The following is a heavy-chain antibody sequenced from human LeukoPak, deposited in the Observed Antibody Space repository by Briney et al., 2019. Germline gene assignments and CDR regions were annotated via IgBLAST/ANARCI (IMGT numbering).Heavy chain of an antibody. J-gene: IGHJ6*03. CDR2: INHSGST. D-gene: IGHD3-16*02. CDR3: ARGPYDYVWGSYRYIDYYMDV. CDR1: GGSFSGYY. Sequence: PSETLSLTCAVYGGSFSGYYWSWIRQPPGKGLEWIGEINHSGSTYYNPSLKSRVTISVDTSKNQFSLKLSSVTAADTAVYYCARGPYDYVWGSYRYIDYYMDVWGKGTTVTISS. V-gene: IGHV4-34*01.